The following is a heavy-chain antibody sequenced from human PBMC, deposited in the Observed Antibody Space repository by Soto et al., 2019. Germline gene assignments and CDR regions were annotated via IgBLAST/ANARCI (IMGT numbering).Heavy chain of an antibody. J-gene: IGHJ5*02. Sequence: GGSLRLSCAASGFTFSSYWMHWVRQGPGTGLVWVSRINSDGSSTSYAHSVKGRFTIARDNAKNTLYLQMNSLRAEDTAVYYCARDLRGCSGGSCYRPSGWFDPWCQGTLVTVSS. CDR2: INSDGSST. D-gene: IGHD2-15*01. V-gene: IGHV3-74*01. CDR3: ARDLRGCSGGSCYRPSGWFDP. CDR1: GFTFSSYW.